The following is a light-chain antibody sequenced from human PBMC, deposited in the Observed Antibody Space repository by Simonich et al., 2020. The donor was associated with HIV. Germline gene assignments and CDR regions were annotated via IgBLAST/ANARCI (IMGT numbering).Light chain of an antibody. Sequence: IVLTQSPDFQSVTPKEKPTITCVTSQSIGSSLHWYPLKPGQSPKLLIKYASQSNSWVPSRFTGSGSGTDFTLTINSLEAEDATTYYCHQSSSLPFTFGPGTKVDIK. V-gene: IGKV6-21*02. CDR2: YAS. J-gene: IGKJ3*01. CDR1: QSIGSS. CDR3: HQSSSLPFT.